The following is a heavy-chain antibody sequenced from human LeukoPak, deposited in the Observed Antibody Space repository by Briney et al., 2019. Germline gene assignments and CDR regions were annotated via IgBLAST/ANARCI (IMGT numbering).Heavy chain of an antibody. V-gene: IGHV4-4*07. CDR1: GGSISSYY. Sequence: SETLSLTCTVSGGSISSYYWSWIRQPAGKGLEWIGRIYTSGSTNYNPSLKSRVTMSVDTSKNQFSLKLSSVTAADTAVYYCARVGPYCSSTSCYAGGYYFDYWGQGTLVTVSS. D-gene: IGHD2-2*01. CDR3: ARVGPYCSSTSCYAGGYYFDY. CDR2: IYTSGST. J-gene: IGHJ4*02.